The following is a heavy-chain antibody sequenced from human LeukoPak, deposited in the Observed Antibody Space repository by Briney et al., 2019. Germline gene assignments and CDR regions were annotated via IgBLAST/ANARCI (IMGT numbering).Heavy chain of an antibody. V-gene: IGHV1-8*01. CDR3: ARAPPHYYDSDVPFDY. J-gene: IGHJ4*02. CDR2: MSPNSGNT. Sequence: ASVKVSCKASRYTFTSHDINWVRQATGQGFEWMGWMSPNSGNTGYARRFQGRVAMTRNTSISTAYMELRSLKSDDTAVYYCARAPPHYYDSDVPFDYWGQGTLVTVSS. D-gene: IGHD3-22*01. CDR1: RYTFTSHD.